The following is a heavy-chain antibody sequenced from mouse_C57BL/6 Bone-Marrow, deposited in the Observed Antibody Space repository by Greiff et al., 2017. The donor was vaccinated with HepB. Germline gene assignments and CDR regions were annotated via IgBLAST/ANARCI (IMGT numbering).Heavy chain of an antibody. V-gene: IGHV1-59*01. D-gene: IGHD1-1*01. J-gene: IGHJ2*01. CDR3: ARFITTDY. CDR1: GYTFTSYW. CDR2: IDPSDSYT. Sequence: QVQLQQPGAELVRPGTSVKLSCKASGYTFTSYWMHWVKQRPGQGLEWIGVIDPSDSYTNYNQKFKGKATLTVDTSSSTAYMQLSSLTSEDSAVYYCARFITTDYWGQGTTLTVSS.